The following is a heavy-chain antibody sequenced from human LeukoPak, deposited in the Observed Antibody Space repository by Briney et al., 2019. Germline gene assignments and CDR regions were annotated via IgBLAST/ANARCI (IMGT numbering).Heavy chain of an antibody. CDR1: GGTFSSYA. D-gene: IGHD1-26*01. V-gene: IGHV1-69*05. J-gene: IGHJ4*02. CDR2: IIPIFGTA. Sequence: SVKVSCKASGGTFSSYAISWVRQAPGQGLEWMGRIIPIFGTASYAQKFQGRVTITTDESTSTAYMELSSLRSEDTAVYYCAREQGIVGATRFGYWGQGTLVTVSS. CDR3: AREQGIVGATRFGY.